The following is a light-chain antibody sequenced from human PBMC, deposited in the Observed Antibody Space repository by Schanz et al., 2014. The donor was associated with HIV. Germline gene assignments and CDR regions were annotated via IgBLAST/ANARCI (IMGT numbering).Light chain of an antibody. Sequence: EIVLTQSPGSLSLSPGGRATLSCGASQRLSSAYLAWYQQKLGQPPRLVTYATSTRAAGIPDRFSGTGSGTDFTLTISRLEPEDFAVYYCQYFGNSGGTFGGGTKVEIK. J-gene: IGKJ4*01. V-gene: IGKV3-20*01. CDR3: QYFGNSGGT. CDR1: QRLSSAY. CDR2: ATS.